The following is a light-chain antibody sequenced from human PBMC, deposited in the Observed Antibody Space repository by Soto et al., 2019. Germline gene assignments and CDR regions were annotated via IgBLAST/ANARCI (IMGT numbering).Light chain of an antibody. CDR1: QGISSY. CDR2: AAS. J-gene: IGKJ2*01. Sequence: AIRMTQSPSSLSASTGDRVTITCRASQGISSYLAWYQQKPGKAPKLLIYAASTLQSGVPSRFSGSGSGTDFTLTISCLQSEDFATYYGQQYYSYPYTFGQGTKVDIK. CDR3: QQYYSYPYT. V-gene: IGKV1-8*01.